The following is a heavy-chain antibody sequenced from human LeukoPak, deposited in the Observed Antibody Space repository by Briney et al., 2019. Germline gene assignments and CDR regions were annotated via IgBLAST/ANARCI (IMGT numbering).Heavy chain of an antibody. D-gene: IGHD2-15*01. CDR3: ARAGHCSGGSCYGSDY. CDR1: GFTFSSYG. V-gene: IGHV3-33*01. J-gene: IGHJ4*02. Sequence: GRSLRLSCAASGFTFSSYGMHWVRQAPGKGLEWVAAIWYDGSIQYYADSVKGRFTISRDNSKNALYLQMDSLRAEDTAVYYCARAGHCSGGSCYGSDYWGQGTLVSVSS. CDR2: IWYDGSIQ.